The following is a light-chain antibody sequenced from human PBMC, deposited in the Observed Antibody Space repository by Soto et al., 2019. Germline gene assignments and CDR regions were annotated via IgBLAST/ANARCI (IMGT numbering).Light chain of an antibody. CDR2: GAS. J-gene: IGKJ2*01. CDR1: ESVNDY. CDR3: QHRGRWPRT. Sequence: EIVLTQSPATLSLSPGERATLSCRASESVNDYLAWYQQKPGQAPRLLIYGASNRATGIPVRFSGSGSGTDFTLTISSLEREDFAVYYGQHRGRWPRTFGQGTKLEIK. V-gene: IGKV3-11*01.